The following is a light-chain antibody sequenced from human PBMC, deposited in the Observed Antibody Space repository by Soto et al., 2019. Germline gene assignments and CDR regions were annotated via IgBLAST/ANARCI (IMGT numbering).Light chain of an antibody. J-gene: IGKJ4*01. V-gene: IGKV3-20*01. CDR2: GAS. CDR1: QTVSSRY. Sequence: EIVLTQSPGTLSLSPGERATLYCRASQTVSSRYIAWYQQIPGQAPRLLIYGASSRATGIPARFSGSGSGTDFTLTISRLEPEAFAMYYCQQFDFSPRITFGGGTKVEI. CDR3: QQFDFSPRIT.